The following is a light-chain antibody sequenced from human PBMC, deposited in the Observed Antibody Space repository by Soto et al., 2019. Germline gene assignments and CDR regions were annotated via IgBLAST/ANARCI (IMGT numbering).Light chain of an antibody. Sequence: EIVLTQSPGTLSLSPGERATLSCRASQSVSNNYLAWYQQKPGQAPRLLIYGASNRATGIPDRFSGSGSGTDFTLTISSLEPEDVAVYYCQQRRSGPPTITVGQGTRLEI. CDR3: QQRRSGPPTIT. CDR1: QSVSNNY. V-gene: IGKV3D-20*02. J-gene: IGKJ5*01. CDR2: GAS.